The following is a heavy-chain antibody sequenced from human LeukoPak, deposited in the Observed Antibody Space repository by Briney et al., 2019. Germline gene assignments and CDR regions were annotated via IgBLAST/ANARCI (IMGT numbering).Heavy chain of an antibody. V-gene: IGHV7-4-1*02. CDR1: GYTFTSYA. Sequence: ASVKVSCKASGYTFTSYAMNWVRQAPGQGLEWMGWINTNTGNPTYAQGFTGRFVFSLDTSVSTAYLQISSLKAEDTAVYYCARGIHSSSWQGVDWFDPWGQGTLVTVSS. CDR2: INTNTGNP. CDR3: ARGIHSSSWQGVDWFDP. J-gene: IGHJ5*02. D-gene: IGHD6-13*01.